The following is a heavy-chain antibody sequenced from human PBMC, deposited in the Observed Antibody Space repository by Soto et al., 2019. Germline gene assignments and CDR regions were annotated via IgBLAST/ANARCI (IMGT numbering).Heavy chain of an antibody. D-gene: IGHD2-15*01. J-gene: IGHJ1*01. Sequence: QVQLVQSGAEVKKPGSSVKVSCKASGGTFSSYTISWVRQAPGQGLEWMGRIIPILGIANYAQKFQGRVTITADKSTSTAYMELSSLRSEDTAVYYCERADLVVVAATSKPDYFQHWGQGTLVTVSS. CDR1: GGTFSSYT. CDR3: ERADLVVVAATSKPDYFQH. V-gene: IGHV1-69*02. CDR2: IIPILGIA.